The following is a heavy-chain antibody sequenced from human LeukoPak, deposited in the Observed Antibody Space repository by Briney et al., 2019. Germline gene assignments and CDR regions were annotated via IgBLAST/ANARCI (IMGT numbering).Heavy chain of an antibody. V-gene: IGHV1-8*02. D-gene: IGHD3-9*01. CDR1: GYTFTSYD. Sequence: ASVKVSCKASGYTFTSYDINWVRQATGQGLEWMGWMNPNSGNTGYAQKLQGRVTMTTDTSTSTAYMELRSLRSDDTAVYYCARGTLPWLVDYYYYMDVWGKGTTVTVSS. CDR3: ARGTLPWLVDYYYYMDV. J-gene: IGHJ6*03. CDR2: MNPNSGNT.